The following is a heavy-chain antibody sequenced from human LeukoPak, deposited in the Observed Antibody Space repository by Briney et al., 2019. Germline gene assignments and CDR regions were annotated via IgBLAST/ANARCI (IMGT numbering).Heavy chain of an antibody. J-gene: IGHJ4*02. CDR3: ARVCRDTSGGYYFDY. Sequence: ASVKVSCKASGYTFSFFGISWVRQAPGQRLEWMGWISAYNGNTNYPQKVQGRVTMTTDTSTSTAYMELRSLRYDDTAVYYCARVCRDTSGGYYFDYWGQGTLITVSS. D-gene: IGHD3-22*01. CDR1: GYTFSFFG. V-gene: IGHV1-18*01. CDR2: ISAYNGNT.